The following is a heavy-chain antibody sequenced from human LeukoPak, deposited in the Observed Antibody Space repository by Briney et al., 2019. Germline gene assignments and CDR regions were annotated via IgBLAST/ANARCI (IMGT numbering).Heavy chain of an antibody. CDR1: GYTFTDYY. Sequence: GASVKVSCKASGYTFTDYYMHWVRHAPGQGLEWMGWINPKSGGTNYAQKFQGGVTMTRDTSIRTAYMELSRLGSDDTAVYYCARDGQGTGKTFDYWGQGTLVTVSS. CDR2: INPKSGGT. V-gene: IGHV1-2*02. D-gene: IGHD1-1*01. CDR3: ARDGQGTGKTFDY. J-gene: IGHJ4*02.